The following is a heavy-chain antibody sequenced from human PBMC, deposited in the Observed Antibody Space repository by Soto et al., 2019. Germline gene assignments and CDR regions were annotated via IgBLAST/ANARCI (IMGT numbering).Heavy chain of an antibody. CDR3: ARIGGYNWPLDY. CDR2: TYHRGST. Sequence: SETLSLTCSVSGVSISSYFWSWIRQAPGKGLEWIGYTYHRGSTNYGPSVKSRVAISLDTSENQFSLKVNSVTAADTAVYYCARIGGYNWPLDYWGQGTPVTVSS. J-gene: IGHJ4*02. CDR1: GVSISSYF. V-gene: IGHV4-59*01. D-gene: IGHD1-20*01.